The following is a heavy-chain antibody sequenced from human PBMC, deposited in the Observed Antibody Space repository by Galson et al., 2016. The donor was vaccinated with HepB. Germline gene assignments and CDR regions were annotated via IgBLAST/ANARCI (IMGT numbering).Heavy chain of an antibody. CDR1: GDSVSSNSAA. CDR3: AREARILEWLLPVFDY. V-gene: IGHV6-1*01. CDR2: TYYRSKWYN. D-gene: IGHD3-3*01. J-gene: IGHJ4*02. Sequence: CAISGDSVSSNSAAWNWIRQSPSRGLEWLGRTYYRSKWYNDYAESVKSRITINPDTSKNQFSLQLNSVTPEDTAVYYCAREARILEWLLPVFDYWGQGTLVTVSS.